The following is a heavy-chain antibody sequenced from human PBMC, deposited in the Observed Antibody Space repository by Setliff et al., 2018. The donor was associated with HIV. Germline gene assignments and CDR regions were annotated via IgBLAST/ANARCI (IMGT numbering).Heavy chain of an antibody. V-gene: IGHV4-39*07. CDR1: GGSISSSSYY. CDR3: ARVGYHGSGRYSFDY. Sequence: SETLSLTCTVSGGSISSSSYYWGWIRQPPGKGLEWIGSSYYSGRTDHNPSLKRRVTISADTSKNQFSLNLSSVTAAETAVYYCARVGYHGSGRYSFDYWGQGALVTVSS. D-gene: IGHD3-10*01. CDR2: SYYSGRT. J-gene: IGHJ4*02.